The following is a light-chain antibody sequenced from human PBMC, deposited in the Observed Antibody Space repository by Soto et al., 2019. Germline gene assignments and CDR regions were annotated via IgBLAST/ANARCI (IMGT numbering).Light chain of an antibody. CDR2: ATS. CDR3: QHYNNAPLT. Sequence: EVVMRQSPATLSASPGDGATLSCRASQGIGDNLAWYQHKPGQTPRLLIYATSTMPSGVPTRFSGSRSGAEFTLTINSLHSEDFAVYYCQHYNNAPLTFGGGTKVEIK. CDR1: QGIGDN. V-gene: IGKV3-15*01. J-gene: IGKJ4*02.